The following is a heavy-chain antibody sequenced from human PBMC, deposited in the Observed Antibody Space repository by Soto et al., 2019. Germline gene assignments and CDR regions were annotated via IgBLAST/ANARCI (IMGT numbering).Heavy chain of an antibody. CDR3: ARVSSGGPTYYFDY. D-gene: IGHD1-1*01. CDR1: GGTFSSYA. V-gene: IGHV1-69*06. J-gene: IGHJ4*02. Sequence: KVSCKASGGTFSSYAISWVRQAPGQGLEWMGGIIPIFGTANYAQKSQGRVTITADKSTSTAYMELSSLRSEDTAVYYCARVSSGGPTYYFDYWGQGTLVTVSS. CDR2: IIPIFGTA.